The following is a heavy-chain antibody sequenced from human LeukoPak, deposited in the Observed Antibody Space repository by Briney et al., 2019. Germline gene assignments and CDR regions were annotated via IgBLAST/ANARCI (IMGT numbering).Heavy chain of an antibody. CDR3: AKEPLTTVVNPLYYFDY. J-gene: IGHJ4*02. D-gene: IGHD4-23*01. CDR2: ISYDGSNK. V-gene: IGHV3-30*18. Sequence: GRSLRLSCAASGFTFSSYGMHWVRQAPGKGLEWVAVISYDGSNKYYADSVKGRFTISRDNSKNTLYLQMSSLRAEDTAVYYCAKEPLTTVVNPLYYFDYWGQGTLVTVSS. CDR1: GFTFSSYG.